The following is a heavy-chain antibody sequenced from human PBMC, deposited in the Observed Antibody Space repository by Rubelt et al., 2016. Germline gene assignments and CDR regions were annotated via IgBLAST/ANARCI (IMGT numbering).Heavy chain of an antibody. V-gene: IGHV2-70*15. Sequence: QVTLSESGPALVKPTQTLTLTCTFSGFSLSTSGMCVGWIRQPPGKALEWLARIAWDDAKYYSNSRKTRLTISKEPSKNQVVLTMTNMDPLDTVPYYFERISRNGYFFDYWGQGTLVTVSS. CDR3: ERISRNGYFFDY. J-gene: IGHJ4*02. CDR1: GFSLSTSGMC. D-gene: IGHD1-1*01. CDR2: IAWDDAK.